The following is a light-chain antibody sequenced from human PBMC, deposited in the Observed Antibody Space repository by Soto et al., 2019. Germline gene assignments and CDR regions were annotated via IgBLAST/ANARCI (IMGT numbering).Light chain of an antibody. CDR1: QGISNY. CDR3: QYLNSFPLT. V-gene: IGKV1-9*01. CDR2: IAS. J-gene: IGKJ4*01. Sequence: IQLTQSPSSLSASIGDRVTITCRASQGISNYLAWYQQKPGKAPKLLIYIASTLQGGVPSRLSGSGSGTDFSLTISSLQPEDVATYYCQYLNSFPLTFGGGTKVDIK.